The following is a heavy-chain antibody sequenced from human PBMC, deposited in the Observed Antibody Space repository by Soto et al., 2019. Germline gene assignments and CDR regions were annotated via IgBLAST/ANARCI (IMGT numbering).Heavy chain of an antibody. Sequence: QVQLVQSWAEVKKPGASVKVSCKASGPTFSDPYIHWVRQAPGQGLEGVGWVNPNSGGTIYAQKFQGRVTVTRDTSISTAYMELSRLTSDDTAVYFCARTPPGYCSGGSCFGEFDYWGQGTLVTVSS. J-gene: IGHJ4*02. D-gene: IGHD2-15*01. CDR2: VNPNSGGT. CDR3: ARTPPGYCSGGSCFGEFDY. CDR1: GPTFSDPY. V-gene: IGHV1-2*02.